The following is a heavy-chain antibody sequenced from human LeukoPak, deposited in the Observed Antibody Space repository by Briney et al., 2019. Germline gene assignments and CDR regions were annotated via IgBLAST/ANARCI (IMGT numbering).Heavy chain of an antibody. Sequence: GASVKVSCKASGYTFTGYYMHWVRQAPGQGLEWMGWINPNSGGTNYAQNFQGRVTMTRDTSINTAYMELSRLRSDDTAVHHCARVGCSGGSCYLFESWGQGTLVTVSS. D-gene: IGHD2-15*01. V-gene: IGHV1-2*02. CDR2: INPNSGGT. CDR1: GYTFTGYY. J-gene: IGHJ4*02. CDR3: ARVGCSGGSCYLFES.